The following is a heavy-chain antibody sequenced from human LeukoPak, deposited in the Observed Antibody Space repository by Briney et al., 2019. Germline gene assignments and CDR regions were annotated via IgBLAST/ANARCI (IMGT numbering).Heavy chain of an antibody. CDR1: GFTFSNYD. J-gene: IGHJ4*02. Sequence: PGGSLRLSCAASGFTFSNYDLSWVRQAPGKGLEWVSAISGDGGRTYYADSVKGRFTISRDNSKRTLYLQMDSLRADDTAVYYCAKDIEALSSSWYYFDYWGQGTLVTVSS. V-gene: IGHV3-23*01. CDR2: ISGDGGRT. D-gene: IGHD6-13*01. CDR3: AKDIEALSSSWYYFDY.